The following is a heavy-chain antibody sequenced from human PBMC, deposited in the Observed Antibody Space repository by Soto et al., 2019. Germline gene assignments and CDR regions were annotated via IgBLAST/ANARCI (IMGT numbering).Heavy chain of an antibody. CDR1: GFTFDDYA. Sequence: PGGSLRLSCAASGFTFDDYAMHWVRQAPGKGLEWVSGISWNSGSIGYADSVKGRFTISRDNAKNSLYLQMNSLRAEDTALYYCAKDMGFSVGATDHRSQTLPTFDYWGQGTLVTVSS. D-gene: IGHD1-26*01. J-gene: IGHJ4*02. V-gene: IGHV3-9*01. CDR2: ISWNSGSI. CDR3: AKDMGFSVGATDHRSQTLPTFDY.